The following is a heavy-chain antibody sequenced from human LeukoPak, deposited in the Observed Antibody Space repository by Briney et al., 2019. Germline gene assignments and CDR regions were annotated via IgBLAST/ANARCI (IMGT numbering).Heavy chain of an antibody. D-gene: IGHD3-10*01. J-gene: IGHJ3*02. V-gene: IGHV4-30-4*08. Sequence: SGPTLVNPTQTLTLTCTFSGFSLSTSGVGVGWIRQPPGKALEWIGYIYYSGSTYYNPSLKSRVTISVDTSKNQFSLKLSSVTAADTAVYYCARASELLWSGAFDIWGQGTMVTVSS. CDR3: ARASELLWSGAFDI. CDR2: IYYSGST. CDR1: GFSLSTSGVG.